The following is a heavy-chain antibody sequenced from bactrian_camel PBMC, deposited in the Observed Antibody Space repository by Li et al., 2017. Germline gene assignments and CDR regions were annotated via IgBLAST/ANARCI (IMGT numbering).Heavy chain of an antibody. CDR2: INAGGGIT. V-gene: IGHV3S1*01. CDR3: AARFQGGFGYGGLCTDVPADFPY. D-gene: IGHD5*01. J-gene: IGHJ6*01. Sequence: HVQLVESGGGSVQAGGSLRLSCAASGYTFSNYCMAWFRQAPGKESERVALINAGGGITVYADSVKGRFTISQDNTKNTLYLQMNSLKPDDTATYYCAARFQGGFGYGGLCTDVPADFPYWGQGTQVTVS. CDR1: GYTFSNYC.